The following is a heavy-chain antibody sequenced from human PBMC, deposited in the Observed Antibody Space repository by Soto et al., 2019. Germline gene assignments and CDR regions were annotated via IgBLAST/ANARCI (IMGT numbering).Heavy chain of an antibody. J-gene: IGHJ1*01. D-gene: IGHD6-13*01. V-gene: IGHV4-59*08. Sequence: QVQLQESGPGLVKPSETLSLTCTVSGGSISSYYWSWIRQPPGKGLEWIGYIYYSGSTNYNPSLKSRVTISVDTSKNQFSLKLSSVTAADTAVYYCARHTGIAAARDKMEYFQHWGQGTLVTVSS. CDR3: ARHTGIAAARDKMEYFQH. CDR2: IYYSGST. CDR1: GGSISSYY.